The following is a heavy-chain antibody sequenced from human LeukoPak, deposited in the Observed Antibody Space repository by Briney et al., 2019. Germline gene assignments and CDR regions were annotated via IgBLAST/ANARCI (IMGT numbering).Heavy chain of an antibody. J-gene: IGHJ6*02. CDR2: IWYDGSNK. Sequence: GRSLRLSCAASGFTFSSYGMHWVRQAPGKGLEWVAVIWYDGSNKYYADSVKGRFTISRDNSKNTLYLQMNSLRAEDTAVYYCAKALQLDYYYGMDVWGQGTTVTVSS. CDR1: GFTFSSYG. V-gene: IGHV3-33*06. CDR3: AKALQLDYYYGMDV. D-gene: IGHD6-13*01.